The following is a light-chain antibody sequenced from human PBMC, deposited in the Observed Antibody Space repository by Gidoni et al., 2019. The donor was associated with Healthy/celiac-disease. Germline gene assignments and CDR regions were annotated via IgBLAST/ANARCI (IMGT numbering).Light chain of an antibody. CDR3: QQYDNLLT. Sequence: DIQMTQSPSSLSASVGDRATITCQASQDISNYLNWYQQKPGKAPKLLIYDASNLETGVPSRFSGSGSGTDFTFTISSLQPEDIATYYCQQYDNLLTFXGXTKVEIK. V-gene: IGKV1-33*01. CDR2: DAS. CDR1: QDISNY. J-gene: IGKJ4*01.